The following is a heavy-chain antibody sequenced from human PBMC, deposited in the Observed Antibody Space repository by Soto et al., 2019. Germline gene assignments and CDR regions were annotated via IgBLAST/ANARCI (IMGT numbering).Heavy chain of an antibody. Sequence: SETLSLTCAVSGGSISSSNWWSWVRQPPGKGLERIGEIYHSGSTNYNPSLKSRVTISVDKSKNQFSLKLSSVTAADTAVYYCAREIEYSSSSTYGMDVWGQGTTVTVSS. D-gene: IGHD6-6*01. V-gene: IGHV4-4*02. CDR3: AREIEYSSSSTYGMDV. CDR2: IYHSGST. J-gene: IGHJ6*02. CDR1: GGSISSSNW.